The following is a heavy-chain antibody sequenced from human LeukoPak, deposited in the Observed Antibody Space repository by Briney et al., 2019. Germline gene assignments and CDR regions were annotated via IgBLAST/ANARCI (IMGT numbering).Heavy chain of an antibody. CDR3: ARDHYYDSSGYGYYFDY. Sequence: TGGSLRLSCVASGFTFSSTWMHWVRQVPGKGLVWVSRIHSDGRTTIYADSVKGRFTISRDNAKNTLYLQMNSLRAEDTAVYYCARDHYYDSSGYGYYFDYWGQGTLVTVSS. D-gene: IGHD3-22*01. CDR2: IHSDGRTT. CDR1: GFTFSSTW. J-gene: IGHJ4*02. V-gene: IGHV3-74*01.